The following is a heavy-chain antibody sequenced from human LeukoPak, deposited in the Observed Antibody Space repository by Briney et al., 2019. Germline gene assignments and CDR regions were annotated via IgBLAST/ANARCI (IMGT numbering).Heavy chain of an antibody. CDR1: GYTLTELS. V-gene: IGHV1-24*01. CDR3: ATGSITMVRGALNGAFDI. J-gene: IGHJ3*02. D-gene: IGHD3-10*01. CDR2: FDPEDGET. Sequence: ASVKVSCKVSGYTLTELSMHWVRQAPGKGLEWMGGFDPEDGETIYAQKFQGRVTMTEDTSTDTAYMELSSLRSEDTAVYYCATGSITMVRGALNGAFDIWGQGTMVTVSS.